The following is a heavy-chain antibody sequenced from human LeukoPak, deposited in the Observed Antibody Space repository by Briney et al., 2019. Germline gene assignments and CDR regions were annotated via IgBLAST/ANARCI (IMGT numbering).Heavy chain of an antibody. J-gene: IGHJ4*02. D-gene: IGHD6-19*01. CDR1: VFTFSSYS. V-gene: IGHV3-21*01. Sequence: GGSLRLSCAASVFTFSSYSMNWVRQAPGKGLEWVSSISSSSSYIYYADSVKGRFTISRDNAKNSLYLQMNSLRAEDTAVYYCASFSIAVAGIDYWGQRTLVTVSS. CDR2: ISSSSSYI. CDR3: ASFSIAVAGIDY.